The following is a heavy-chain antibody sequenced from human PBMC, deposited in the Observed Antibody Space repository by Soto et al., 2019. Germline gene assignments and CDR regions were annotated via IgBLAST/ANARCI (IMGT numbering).Heavy chain of an antibody. CDR2: IYYSGST. CDR1: GGSIRTFY. CDR3: ARSSGYIYY. Sequence: SETLSLTCTVSGGSIRTFYWSWIRQPPGKGLEWIGYIYYSGSTNYNPSLKSRVTISVDTSKNQFSLKLSSVTAADTAVYYCARSSGYIYYWGQGTLVTVSS. V-gene: IGHV4-59*01. D-gene: IGHD3-3*01. J-gene: IGHJ4*02.